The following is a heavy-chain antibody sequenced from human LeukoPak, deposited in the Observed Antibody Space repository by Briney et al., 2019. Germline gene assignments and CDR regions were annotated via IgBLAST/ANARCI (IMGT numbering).Heavy chain of an antibody. CDR3: ARSTMIRGVYYFDY. CDR2: IKQDGSEK. J-gene: IGHJ4*02. D-gene: IGHD3-10*01. CDR1: GFTLSDYW. V-gene: IGHV3-7*01. Sequence: PGGSLRLSCAASGFTLSDYWMNWVRQAPGKGLEWVANIKQDGSEKSYVDSVKGRFTISRDNAKNSLYLQMNSLRAEDTAVYYCARSTMIRGVYYFDYWGQGTLVTVSS.